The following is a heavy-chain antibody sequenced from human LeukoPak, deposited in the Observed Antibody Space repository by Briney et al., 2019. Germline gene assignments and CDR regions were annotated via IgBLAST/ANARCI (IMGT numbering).Heavy chain of an antibody. V-gene: IGHV1-46*01. Sequence: ASVKLSCKASGYTFTSYYMHWVRQAPGQGLEWMGIINPSGGSTSYAQKFQGRVTMTRDMSTSTVYMELSSLRSEDTAVYYCARAGYCSSTSCPPRPYYYYYYMDVWGKGTTVTVSS. J-gene: IGHJ6*03. CDR3: ARAGYCSSTSCPPRPYYYYYYMDV. CDR1: GYTFTSYY. CDR2: INPSGGST. D-gene: IGHD2-2*01.